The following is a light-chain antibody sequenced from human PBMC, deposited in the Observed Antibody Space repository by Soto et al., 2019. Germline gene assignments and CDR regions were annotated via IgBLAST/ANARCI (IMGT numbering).Light chain of an antibody. CDR2: KAS. J-gene: IGKJ1*01. CDR3: QQYDVYSK. Sequence: DLQMTQSPYTLSASVGDRVTITCRASQNIRSWLAWYQQKPGKAPKLLIYKASNLESGVPSRFSASGSGTEFTLTISSLQPDDFGTYYCQQYDVYSKFGQGTRVDVK. CDR1: QNIRSW. V-gene: IGKV1-5*03.